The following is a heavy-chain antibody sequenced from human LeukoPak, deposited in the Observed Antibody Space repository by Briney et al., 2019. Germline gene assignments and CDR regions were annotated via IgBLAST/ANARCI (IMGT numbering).Heavy chain of an antibody. Sequence: GGSLRLSCAASGFTFSSYEMNWVRHAQAKGQEWISYVSSSGSTTYYADAVKGRFTISRDNAKNSLYLQMNSLRAEDTAVYYCARQCGYDYGTNWFDPWGQGTLVTVSS. V-gene: IGHV3-48*03. CDR2: VSSSGSTT. D-gene: IGHD5-18*01. CDR1: GFTFSSYE. CDR3: ARQCGYDYGTNWFDP. J-gene: IGHJ5*02.